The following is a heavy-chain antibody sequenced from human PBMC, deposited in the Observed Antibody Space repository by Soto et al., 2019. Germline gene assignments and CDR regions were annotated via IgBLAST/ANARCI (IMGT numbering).Heavy chain of an antibody. CDR1: GGSIITDNYY. J-gene: IGHJ5*02. Sequence: PSETLSLTCTVSGGSIITDNYYWGWIRRPPGKGLEWIGCIYYSGSTYYNPSLKNPVTISVDTSKNQFSLKLSSVTAADTAVYYCARHESGHYNWNWGYNWFDPWGQGTLVTVSS. CDR2: IYYSGST. V-gene: IGHV4-39*01. CDR3: ARHESGHYNWNWGYNWFDP. D-gene: IGHD1-7*01.